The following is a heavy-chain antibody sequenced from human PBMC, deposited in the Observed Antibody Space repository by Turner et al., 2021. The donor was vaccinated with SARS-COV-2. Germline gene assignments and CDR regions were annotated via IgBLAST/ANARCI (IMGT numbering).Heavy chain of an antibody. CDR3: FAYTVAMREEWFDP. CDR2: INTKTCGT. V-gene: IGHV1-2*06. Sequence: QGQLVQSGAEVKRPGAAVQVRCKAPDKIFSEYHIHWFRQAPGQGLEWIGLINTKTCGTEIEQAVRGRISLTRDTAIRTVYMELNSLRSNDTAVDYYFAYTVAMREEWFDPWGQGTTVAVSS. D-gene: IGHD4-17*01. CDR1: DKIFSEYH. J-gene: IGHJ5*02.